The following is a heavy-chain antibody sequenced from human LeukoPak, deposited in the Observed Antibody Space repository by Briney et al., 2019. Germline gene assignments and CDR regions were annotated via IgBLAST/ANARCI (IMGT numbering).Heavy chain of an antibody. J-gene: IGHJ4*02. D-gene: IGHD2-21*01. Sequence: GGSLRLSCAASGFTFSSYSMNWVRQAPGKGLEWVSSISSTSSYIYYADSVKGRFTISRDNAKNSLFLQMNSLRAEDTAVYYCARGIFDADRFSVIYYFDYWGQGTLVTVSS. CDR1: GFTFSSYS. V-gene: IGHV3-21*01. CDR3: ARGIFDADRFSVIYYFDY. CDR2: ISSTSSYI.